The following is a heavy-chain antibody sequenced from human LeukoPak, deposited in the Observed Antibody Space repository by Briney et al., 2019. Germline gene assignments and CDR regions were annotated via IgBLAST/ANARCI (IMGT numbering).Heavy chain of an antibody. CDR1: SSGDYY. Sequence: SSGDYYWSWIRQPPGKGLEWVSGISWNSGSIGYADSVKGRFTISRDNAKNSLYLQMNSLRAEDTALYYCAKDYLSHNWKTLYYYYGMDVWGQGTTVTV. CDR2: ISWNSGSI. D-gene: IGHD1-20*01. CDR3: AKDYLSHNWKTLYYYYGMDV. V-gene: IGHV3-9*01. J-gene: IGHJ6*02.